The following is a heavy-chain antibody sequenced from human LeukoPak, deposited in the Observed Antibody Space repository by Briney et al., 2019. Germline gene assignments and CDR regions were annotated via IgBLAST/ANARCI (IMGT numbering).Heavy chain of an antibody. CDR2: ISSSGSTI. CDR1: GFIFSSYE. CDR3: ASYYESSAFLRNFDY. V-gene: IGHV3-48*03. Sequence: GGSLRLSCAASGFIFSSYEMNWVRQAPGKGLEWVSYISSSGSTIYYADSVEGRFTISRDNAQNSLYLQMNSLRAEHTAVYYCASYYESSAFLRNFDYWGQGTLVTVSS. J-gene: IGHJ4*02. D-gene: IGHD3-22*01.